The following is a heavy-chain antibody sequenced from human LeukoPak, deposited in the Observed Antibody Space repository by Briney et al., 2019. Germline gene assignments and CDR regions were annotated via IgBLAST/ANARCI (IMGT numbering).Heavy chain of an antibody. D-gene: IGHD2-15*01. CDR2: IWYDGNNK. V-gene: IGHV3-33*01. CDR3: ARDRYCSGGSCSSAADC. CDR1: GFTFSSYG. Sequence: PGRSLRLSCAASGFTFSSYGMHWVRQTPGKGLEWVAVIWYDGNNKYYADSVKGRFSISRDNSKNTLYLQMNSLRAEDTAVYYCARDRYCSGGSCSSAADCWGQGTLVNVSS. J-gene: IGHJ4*02.